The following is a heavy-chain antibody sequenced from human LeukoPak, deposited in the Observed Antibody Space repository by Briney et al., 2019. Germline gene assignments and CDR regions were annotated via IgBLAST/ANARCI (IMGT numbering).Heavy chain of an antibody. Sequence: ASVKVSCKASGYTFTGYYMHWVRQAPGQGLEWMGWINPNSGGTNYAQKFQGWVTMTRDTPISTAYMELSRLRSDDTAVYYCARDAYSSSWYWLIDYWGQGTLVTVPS. J-gene: IGHJ4*02. V-gene: IGHV1-2*04. CDR1: GYTFTGYY. CDR2: INPNSGGT. D-gene: IGHD6-13*01. CDR3: ARDAYSSSWYWLIDY.